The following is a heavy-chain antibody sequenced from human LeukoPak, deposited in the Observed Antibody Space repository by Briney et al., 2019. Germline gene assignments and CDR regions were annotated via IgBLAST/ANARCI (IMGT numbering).Heavy chain of an antibody. D-gene: IGHD5-12*01. Sequence: RPGGSLRLSCAASGFTFSSYWMSWVRQAPGKGLEWVANVKQDGSEKCYVDSVKGRFTISRDNAKNSLYLQMSSLRAEDTAVYYCARDASRWLPKDYFDYWGQGTLVTVSS. CDR1: GFTFSSYW. V-gene: IGHV3-7*01. CDR3: ARDASRWLPKDYFDY. CDR2: VKQDGSEK. J-gene: IGHJ4*02.